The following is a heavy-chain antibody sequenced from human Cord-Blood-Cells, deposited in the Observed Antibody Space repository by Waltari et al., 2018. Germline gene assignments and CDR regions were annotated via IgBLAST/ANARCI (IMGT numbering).Heavy chain of an antibody. V-gene: IGHV4-34*01. CDR3: ARDRDCSSTSCYNPNDAFDI. CDR2: INHSGST. D-gene: IGHD2-2*02. J-gene: IGHJ3*02. Sequence: QVQLQQWGAGLLKPSETLSLTCAVYGGSFSGYYWSWIRQPPGKGLGWIGEINHSGSTNYNPSLKSRVTISVDTSKNQFSLKLSSVTAADTAVYYCARDRDCSSTSCYNPNDAFDIWGQGTMVTVSS. CDR1: GGSFSGYY.